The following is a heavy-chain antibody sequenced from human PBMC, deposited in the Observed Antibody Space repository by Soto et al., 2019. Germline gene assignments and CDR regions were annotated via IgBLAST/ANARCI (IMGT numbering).Heavy chain of an antibody. D-gene: IGHD6-19*01. J-gene: IGHJ3*02. CDR3: TRQQWLVLNAFDI. V-gene: IGHV4-59*01. CDR2: IYYSGST. Sequence: QVQLQESGPGLVKPSETLSLTCTVSGGSISSYYWSWIRQPPGKGLEWIGYIYYSGSTNYNPSLKSRVTISVDTSKNQFSLKLSSVTAADTAVYYCTRQQWLVLNAFDIWGQGTMVTVSS. CDR1: GGSISSYY.